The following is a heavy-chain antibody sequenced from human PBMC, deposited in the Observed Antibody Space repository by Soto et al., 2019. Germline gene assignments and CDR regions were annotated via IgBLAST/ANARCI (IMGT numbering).Heavy chain of an antibody. D-gene: IGHD3-9*01. V-gene: IGHV1-18*01. CDR3: ARSGGDILGGDYYYYIDV. Sequence: QVQLVQSGAEVKKPGASVKVSCKASGYTFTSYGISWVRQAPGQGLEWMGWISAYNGNTIYAQKLQGRVTMTTDTSTSTAFMELRSLRSDDTDVYYCARSGGDILGGDYYYYIDVWGKGTTVTVSS. CDR2: ISAYNGNT. J-gene: IGHJ6*03. CDR1: GYTFTSYG.